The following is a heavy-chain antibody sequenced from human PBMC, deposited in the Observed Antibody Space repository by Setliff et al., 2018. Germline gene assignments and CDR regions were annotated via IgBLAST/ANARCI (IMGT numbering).Heavy chain of an antibody. CDR2: INYSGST. V-gene: IGHV4-39*01. Sequence: SETLSLTCSVFGDSLSSGTQYWAWIRQPPGKGLEWIGNINYSGSTYYNPSLKSRVTMSVAASKNQVSLKVTSVTAEDTAVYYCAKVDIAYIMTRDNTWQYIFYMEVWGRGTTVTVAS. CDR1: GDSLSSGTQY. J-gene: IGHJ6*03. CDR3: AKVDIAYIMTRDNTWQYIFYMEV. D-gene: IGHD5-12*01.